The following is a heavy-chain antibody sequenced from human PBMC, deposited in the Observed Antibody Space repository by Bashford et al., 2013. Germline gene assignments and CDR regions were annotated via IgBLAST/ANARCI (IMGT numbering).Heavy chain of an antibody. CDR1: GYTFTGYY. CDR3: ARVSLPSSGYYPDAFDI. D-gene: IGHD3-22*01. V-gene: IGHV1-2*02. Sequence: ASVKVSCKASGYTFTGYYMHWVRQAPGQGLEWMGWINPNSGGTNYAQKFQGRVTMTRDTSISTAYMELSRLRSDDTAVYYCARVSLPSSGYYPDAFDIWGPRDNGHRLL. CDR2: INPNSGGT. J-gene: IGHJ3*02.